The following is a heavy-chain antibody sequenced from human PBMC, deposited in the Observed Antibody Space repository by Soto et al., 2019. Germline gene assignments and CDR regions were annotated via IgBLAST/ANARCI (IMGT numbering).Heavy chain of an antibody. CDR1: GHTLTSYG. Sequence: QVQLVQSGAEVKKPGASVNVSCKASGHTLTSYGNSWVRQAPGQGLEWMGWISAYTGNTNYAQKLQGRVTMTTDTPTSTAYMELRSLKSDDTAVDYGAGGESIGDVWGQGTTVTVSS. D-gene: IGHD6-6*01. CDR3: AGGESIGDV. CDR2: ISAYTGNT. J-gene: IGHJ6*02. V-gene: IGHV1-18*01.